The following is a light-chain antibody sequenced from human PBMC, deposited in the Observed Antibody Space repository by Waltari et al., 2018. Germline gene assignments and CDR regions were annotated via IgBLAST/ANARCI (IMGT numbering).Light chain of an antibody. CDR2: EDN. CDR1: SGSIASNY. V-gene: IGLV6-57*04. Sequence: FMLTQPHSVSESPGKTVTISCTRSSGSIASNYVQWYQQRPGSAPTTVIYEDNQRPSGGPDRFSGSIDSSSNSASLTISGLKTEDEADYYCQSYDSSNPWVFGGGTKLTVL. J-gene: IGLJ3*02. CDR3: QSYDSSNPWV.